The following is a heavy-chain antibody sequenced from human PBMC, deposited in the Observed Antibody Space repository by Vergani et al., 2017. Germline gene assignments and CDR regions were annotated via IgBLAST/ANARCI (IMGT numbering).Heavy chain of an antibody. D-gene: IGHD2-15*01. CDR1: GGTFSSYA. CDR2: IIPIFGTA. Sequence: QVQLVQSGAEVKKPGSSVKVSCKASGGTFSSYAISWVRQAPGQGLEWMGGIIPIFGTANYAQKFQGRVTITADESTCTAYMELSRLRSEDTAVYYCARDAVVAPGYYYYYYMDVWGKGTTVTVSS. J-gene: IGHJ6*03. CDR3: ARDAVVAPGYYYYYYMDV. V-gene: IGHV1-69*01.